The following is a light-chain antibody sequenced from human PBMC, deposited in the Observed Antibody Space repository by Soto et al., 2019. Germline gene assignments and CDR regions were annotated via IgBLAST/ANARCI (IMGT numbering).Light chain of an antibody. CDR2: GNS. CDR3: QSYDSSLTGVV. CDR1: SSNIGAGYD. V-gene: IGLV1-40*01. Sequence: QSVLPQPPSVSGAPGQRVTISCTGSSSNIGAGYDVHWYQQLPGTAPKLLIYGNSNRPSGVPDRFSGSKSGTSASLAITGLQAEDEADYYCQSYDSSLTGVVFGGGTQLTV. J-gene: IGLJ2*01.